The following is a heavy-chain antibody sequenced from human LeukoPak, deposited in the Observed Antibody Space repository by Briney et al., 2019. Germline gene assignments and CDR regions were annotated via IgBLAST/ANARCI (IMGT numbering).Heavy chain of an antibody. CDR2: MNPNSGNT. J-gene: IGHJ6*02. D-gene: IGHD1-26*01. CDR1: GYTFTNYD. Sequence: VSVKVSCKASGYTFTNYDINWVRQATGQGLEWMGWMNPNSGNTGFAQKFQGRVTMTRNTSISTAYMELSSLRSEDTAVYYCARGIVGANSYYYYYYGMDVWGQGTTVTVSS. CDR3: ARGIVGANSYYYYYYGMDV. V-gene: IGHV1-8*01.